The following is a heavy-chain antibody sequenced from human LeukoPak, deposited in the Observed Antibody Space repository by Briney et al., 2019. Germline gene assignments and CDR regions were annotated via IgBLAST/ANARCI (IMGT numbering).Heavy chain of an antibody. V-gene: IGHV3-21*01. CDR2: ISSSSTYI. D-gene: IGHD4-17*01. J-gene: IGHJ4*02. CDR1: EFTFSTYS. CDR3: ARDPNGDYDGYRPDY. Sequence: GGSLRLSCAASEFTFSTYSMNWVRQAPGKGLEWVSSISSSSTYIYYADSVKGRFTISRDNAKNSLYLQMNSLRAEDTAVYYCARDPNGDYDGYRPDYWGQGTLVTVSS.